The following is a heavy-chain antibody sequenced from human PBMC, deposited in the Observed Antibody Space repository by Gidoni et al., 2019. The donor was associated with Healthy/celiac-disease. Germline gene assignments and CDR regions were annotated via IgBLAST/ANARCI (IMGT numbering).Heavy chain of an antibody. J-gene: IGHJ4*02. V-gene: IGHV3-23*01. D-gene: IGHD1-26*01. Sequence: EVQLLESGGGLVQPGGSLSLSCAASGFTFSSYAMSWVRQAPGKGLEWVSAISGSGGSTYYADSVKGRFTISRDNSKNTLYLQMNSLRAEDTAVYYCAKDIGGSYSLYYFDYWGQGTLVTVSS. CDR3: AKDIGGSYSLYYFDY. CDR2: ISGSGGST. CDR1: GFTFSSYA.